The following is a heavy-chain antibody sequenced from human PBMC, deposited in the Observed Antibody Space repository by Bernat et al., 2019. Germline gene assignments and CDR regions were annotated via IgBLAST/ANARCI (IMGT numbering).Heavy chain of an antibody. Sequence: QVQLVESGGGVVQPGRSLRLSCAASGFTFSSYGMHWVRQAPGKGLEWVSVLWYDGSKKCNADYVKCRVAISSDNSKNTLYLQMNSLRAEDTAVYYCASEPSDYDDWCSFIYYGMDVWGQGTTVTVSS. J-gene: IGHJ6*02. V-gene: IGHV3-33*01. CDR1: GFTFSSYG. D-gene: IGHD3-3*01. CDR2: LWYDGSKK. CDR3: ASEPSDYDDWCSFIYYGMDV.